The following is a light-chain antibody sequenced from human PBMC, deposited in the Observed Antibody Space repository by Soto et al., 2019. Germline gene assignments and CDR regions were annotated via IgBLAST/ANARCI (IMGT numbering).Light chain of an antibody. J-gene: IGKJ2*01. Sequence: EIVLTQSPGTLSLSPGERATLSCRASQSISSSYLAWNQQKPGQAPRLLIYGASSRATGIPDRFSGSGSGTDFTLTISRLEPDDFAVYYCQQYGRSPYTFGQGTKLEIK. CDR1: QSISSSY. V-gene: IGKV3-20*01. CDR2: GAS. CDR3: QQYGRSPYT.